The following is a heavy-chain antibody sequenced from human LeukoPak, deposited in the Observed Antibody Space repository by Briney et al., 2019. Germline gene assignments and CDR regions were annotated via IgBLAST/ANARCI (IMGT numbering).Heavy chain of an antibody. V-gene: IGHV3-30-3*01. Sequence: GGSLRLSCAASGFTFSSYAMHWVRQAPGKGLEWVAVISYDGSNKYYADSVKGQFTISRDNSKNTLYLQMNSLRAEDTAVYYCARGAYYDILTGYPVFDYWGQGTLVTVSS. J-gene: IGHJ4*02. CDR3: ARGAYYDILTGYPVFDY. CDR1: GFTFSSYA. D-gene: IGHD3-9*01. CDR2: ISYDGSNK.